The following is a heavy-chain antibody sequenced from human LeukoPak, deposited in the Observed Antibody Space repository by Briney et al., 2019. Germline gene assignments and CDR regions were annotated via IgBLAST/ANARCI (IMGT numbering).Heavy chain of an antibody. D-gene: IGHD1-26*01. V-gene: IGHV1-8*03. CDR2: MNPNSGNT. Sequence: GASVKVSCKASGCTFTSYDINRVRQATGQGLEWMGWMNPNSGNTGYAQKFQGRVTITRNTSISTAYMELSSLRSEDTAVYYCARVGWGLAPSDDAFDIWGQGTMVTVSS. CDR3: ARVGWGLAPSDDAFDI. J-gene: IGHJ3*02. CDR1: GCTFTSYD.